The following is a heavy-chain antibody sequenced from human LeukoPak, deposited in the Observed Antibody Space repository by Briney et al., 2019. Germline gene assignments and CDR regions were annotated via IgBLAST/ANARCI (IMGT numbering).Heavy chain of an antibody. D-gene: IGHD4-17*01. CDR2: ISHDGNNE. CDR3: ARYYGPGWFDP. J-gene: IGHJ5*02. V-gene: IGHV3-30-3*01. CDR1: GFTFTNYA. Sequence: GGSLRLSCSASGFTFTNYAVHWVRQAPGKGLEWVAVISHDGNNEYYADSVKGRFTISRDNSKNTLYLQMNSLRAEDTAVYYCARYYGPGWFDPWGQGTLVTVSS.